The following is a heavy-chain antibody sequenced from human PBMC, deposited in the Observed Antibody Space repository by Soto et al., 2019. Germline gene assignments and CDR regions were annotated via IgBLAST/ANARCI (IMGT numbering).Heavy chain of an antibody. CDR3: AITTGIDDSSGYYYVPYAFDI. D-gene: IGHD3-22*01. CDR1: GYSFKTHW. V-gene: IGHV5-10-1*01. J-gene: IGHJ3*02. Sequence: PGESLKISCEGSGYSFKTHWITWVRQMPGKGLEWMGRIDPSDSYTNYSPSFQGHVTISADKSISTAYLQWSSLKASDTAMYYCAITTGIDDSSGYYYVPYAFDIWGQGTMVTVSS. CDR2: IDPSDSYT.